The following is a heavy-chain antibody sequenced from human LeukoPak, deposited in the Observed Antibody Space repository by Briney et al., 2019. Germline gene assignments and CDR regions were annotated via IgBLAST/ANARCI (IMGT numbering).Heavy chain of an antibody. CDR3: AAYSSSGFDY. Sequence: GASVKVSCKASGYTFTSYYMHWVRQAPGQGLEWMGIVNPSGGSTSYAQKFQGRVTMTRDTSTSTVYMELSSLRSEDTAVYYCAAYSSSGFDYWGQGTLVTVSS. V-gene: IGHV1-46*01. D-gene: IGHD6-13*01. J-gene: IGHJ4*02. CDR1: GYTFTSYY. CDR2: VNPSGGST.